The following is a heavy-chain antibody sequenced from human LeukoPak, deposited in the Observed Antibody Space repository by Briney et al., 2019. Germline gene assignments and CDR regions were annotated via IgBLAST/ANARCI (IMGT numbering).Heavy chain of an antibody. Sequence: GGSLRLSCAASGFTFSNAWMSWVRQAPGKGLEWAGRIKSKTDGGTTDYAAPVKGRFTISTDDSKNTLYLQMNSLKTEDTAVYYCTTGASSSGWYDYVYWGQGTLVTVSS. CDR3: TTGASSSGWYDYVY. D-gene: IGHD6-19*01. CDR2: IKSKTDGGTT. J-gene: IGHJ4*02. CDR1: GFTFSNAW. V-gene: IGHV3-15*01.